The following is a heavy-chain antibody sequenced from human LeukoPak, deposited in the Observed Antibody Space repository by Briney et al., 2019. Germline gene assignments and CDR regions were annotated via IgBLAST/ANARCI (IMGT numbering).Heavy chain of an antibody. CDR2: IYTSGST. Sequence: SQTLSLTCTVSGGSISSGSYYWSWTRQPAGKGLEWIGRIYTSGSTNYNPSLKSRVTISVDTSKNQFSLKLSSVTAADTAVYYCAREITIGYCSGGSCYELRGNFDYWGQGTLVTVSS. V-gene: IGHV4-61*02. CDR1: GGSISSGSYY. D-gene: IGHD2-15*01. CDR3: AREITIGYCSGGSCYELRGNFDY. J-gene: IGHJ4*02.